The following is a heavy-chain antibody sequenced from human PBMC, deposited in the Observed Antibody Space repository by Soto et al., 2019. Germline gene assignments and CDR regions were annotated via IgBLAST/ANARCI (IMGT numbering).Heavy chain of an antibody. V-gene: IGHV1-69*06. J-gene: IGHJ4*02. CDR1: GCTFSSYA. D-gene: IGHD3-22*01. CDR2: IIPIFGTA. Sequence: QVQLVQSGAEVKKPGSSVKVSCKASGCTFSSYAISWVRQAPGQGLDWMGGIIPIFGTANYAQKFQGRVTIPADRSTSNAYMELSGLRSEASAVDYCARGYYDSSGYYSPVDYCGQGTLVTVSS. CDR3: ARGYYDSSGYYSPVDY.